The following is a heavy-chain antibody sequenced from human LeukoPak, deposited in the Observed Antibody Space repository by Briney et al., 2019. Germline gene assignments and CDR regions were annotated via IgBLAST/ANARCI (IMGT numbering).Heavy chain of an antibody. CDR3: ARVSDYGDYSFDY. Sequence: PSQTLSLTCTVSGGSISSGSYYWSWIRQPAGKGLEWIGRIYTSGSTNYNSSLKSRVTISVDTSKNQFSLKLSSVTAADTAVYYCARVSDYGDYSFDYWGQGTLVTVSS. V-gene: IGHV4-61*02. CDR2: IYTSGST. CDR1: GGSISSGSYY. D-gene: IGHD4-17*01. J-gene: IGHJ4*02.